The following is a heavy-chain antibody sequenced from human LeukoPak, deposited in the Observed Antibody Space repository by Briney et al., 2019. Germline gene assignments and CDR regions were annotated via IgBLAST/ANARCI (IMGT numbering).Heavy chain of an antibody. CDR2: INPNSGGT. V-gene: IGHV1-2*04. CDR1: GYTFTAYY. J-gene: IGHJ4*02. Sequence: ASVKVSCKASGYTFTAYYMHWVRQAPGQGLEWMGWINPNSGGTNYAQKFKGWVTLTRDTSINTTYMELNRLTSDVTPVYFCARGTPGSYLAYWGQGTLVTVSP. D-gene: IGHD3-16*02. CDR3: ARGTPGSYLAY.